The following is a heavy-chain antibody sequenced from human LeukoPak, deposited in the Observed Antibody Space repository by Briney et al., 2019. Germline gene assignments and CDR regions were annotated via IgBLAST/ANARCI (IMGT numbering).Heavy chain of an antibody. CDR3: AKEELGYCSSTSCYGDFDY. Sequence: GGSLRLSCAASGFTFSSYAMSWVRQAPGKGLEWVSAISGSGGSTYYADSVKGRFTISRDNSKNTLYLQMTSLRAEDTAVYYCAKEELGYCSSTSCYGDFDYWGQGTLVTVSS. V-gene: IGHV3-23*01. CDR2: ISGSGGST. D-gene: IGHD2-2*01. CDR1: GFTFSSYA. J-gene: IGHJ4*02.